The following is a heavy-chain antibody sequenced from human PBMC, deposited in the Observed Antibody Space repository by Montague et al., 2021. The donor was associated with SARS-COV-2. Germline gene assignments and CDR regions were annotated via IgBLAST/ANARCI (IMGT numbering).Heavy chain of an antibody. CDR1: RGSLRLTSYH. CDR3: ANFYSGSYNY. D-gene: IGHD1-26*01. V-gene: IGHV4-39*01. CDR2: IYHTGST. Sequence: SETLSLTCTVSRGSLRLTSYHWGWIRQPPGKGLEWIGSIYHTGSTYYDPSLESRVTMSVDNPKNQFSLMLTSVTAADTAVYYCANFYSGSYNYWGHGSLVTVSS. J-gene: IGHJ4*01.